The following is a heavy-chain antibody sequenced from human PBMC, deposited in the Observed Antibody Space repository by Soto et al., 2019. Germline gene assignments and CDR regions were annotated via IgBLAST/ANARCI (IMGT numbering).Heavy chain of an antibody. D-gene: IGHD6-13*01. J-gene: IGHJ4*02. CDR1: GYTFTSYA. Sequence: EASVKVSCKASGYTFTSYAMHWARQAPGQRLEWMGWINAGNGNTKYSQKFQGRVTITRDTSASTAYMELSSLRSEDTALYYCAKADYSYSWAPGDYWGQGTLVTVSS. CDR2: INAGNGNT. V-gene: IGHV1-3*01. CDR3: AKADYSYSWAPGDY.